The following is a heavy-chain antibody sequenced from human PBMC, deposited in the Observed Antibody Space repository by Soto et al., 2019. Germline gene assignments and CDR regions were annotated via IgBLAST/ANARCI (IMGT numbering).Heavy chain of an antibody. D-gene: IGHD6-19*01. Sequence: EVQLVESGGGLVQPGGSLRLSCAASGFTFSSYWMNWVRQAPGKGLEWVANIKQDGTEKYYVDSVKDRFTISRDNAKSSLHLQLTSLRAADTAVYYCAGGTGWFIVDWGQGTLVTVSS. CDR1: GFTFSSYW. V-gene: IGHV3-7*02. J-gene: IGHJ4*02. CDR2: IKQDGTEK. CDR3: AGGTGWFIVD.